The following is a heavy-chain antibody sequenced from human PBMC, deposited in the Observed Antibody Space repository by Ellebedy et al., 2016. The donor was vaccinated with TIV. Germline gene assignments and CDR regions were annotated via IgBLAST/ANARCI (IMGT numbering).Heavy chain of an antibody. J-gene: IGHJ6*02. CDR3: ARDRMYYYDSSGSYSYYGMDV. CDR1: GGSISYHY. D-gene: IGHD3-22*01. V-gene: IGHV4-59*11. Sequence: SETLSLTXTVSGGSISYHYWNWLRQPPGKGLEWIGYLYYSGSTNYNPSLKSRVTISGVTSKNQFSLKLSSVTAADTAVYYCARDRMYYYDSSGSYSYYGMDVWGQGTTVTVSS. CDR2: LYYSGST.